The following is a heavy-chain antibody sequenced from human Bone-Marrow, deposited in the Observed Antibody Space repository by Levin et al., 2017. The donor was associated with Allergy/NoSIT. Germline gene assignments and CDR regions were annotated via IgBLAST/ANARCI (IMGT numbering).Heavy chain of an antibody. CDR1: GGSFSGYY. CDR3: ARGGYIRIAAAGTRGY. J-gene: IGHJ4*02. V-gene: IGHV4-34*01. D-gene: IGHD6-13*01. Sequence: PSETLSLTCAVYGGSFSGYYWSWIRQPPGKGLEWIGEINHSGSTNYNPSLKSRVTISVDTSKNQFSLKLSSVTAADTAVYYCARGGYIRIAAAGTRGYWGQGTLVTVSS. CDR2: INHSGST.